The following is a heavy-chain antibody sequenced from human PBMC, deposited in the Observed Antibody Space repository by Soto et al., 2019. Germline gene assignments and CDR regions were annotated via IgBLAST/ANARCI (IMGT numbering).Heavy chain of an antibody. D-gene: IGHD2-2*02. J-gene: IGHJ5*01. Sequence: QVQLVESGGGVVQPGRSLRLSCAASGFALSSHGMHWVRQAPGKGLEWVAVLSHDGSNKYYAGSVEGRFTISRDDSKNTWYLQMNSLRAEDTAVYYCAKENTFADSWGQGTLVTVSP. CDR3: AKENTFADS. V-gene: IGHV3-30*18. CDR1: GFALSSHG. CDR2: LSHDGSNK.